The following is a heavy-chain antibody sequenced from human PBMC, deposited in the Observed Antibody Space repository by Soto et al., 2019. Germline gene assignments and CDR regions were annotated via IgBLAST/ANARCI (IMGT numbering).Heavy chain of an antibody. J-gene: IGHJ6*03. D-gene: IGHD6-13*01. Sequence: QVQLVESGGGVVQPGRSLRLSCAASGFSFSSYGMHWVRQAPGKGLEWVAVISYDGSNKYYADSVKGRFTISRDNFKNTLYLQMNSLRAEYTAVYYCAKGDQFTSTWYEYYYMDVWGKGTTVTVSS. CDR1: GFSFSSYG. CDR3: AKGDQFTSTWYEYYYMDV. CDR2: ISYDGSNK. V-gene: IGHV3-30*18.